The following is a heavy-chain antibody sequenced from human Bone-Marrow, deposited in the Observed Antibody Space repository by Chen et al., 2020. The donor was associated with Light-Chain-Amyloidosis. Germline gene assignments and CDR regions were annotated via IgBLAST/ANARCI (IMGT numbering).Heavy chain of an antibody. CDR3: ARDVAGYCSSTSCYPGWFDP. CDR1: GGSISSGGYY. CDR2: IYYSGST. J-gene: IGHJ5*02. Sequence: QVQLQESGPGLVKTSQTLSLTCTVSGGSISSGGYYWRWIRQHPGKGLEWIGYIYYSGSTYYNPSLKSRVTISVDTSKNQFSLKLSSVTAADTAVYYCARDVAGYCSSTSCYPGWFDPWGQGTLVTVSS. D-gene: IGHD2-2*01. V-gene: IGHV4-31*03.